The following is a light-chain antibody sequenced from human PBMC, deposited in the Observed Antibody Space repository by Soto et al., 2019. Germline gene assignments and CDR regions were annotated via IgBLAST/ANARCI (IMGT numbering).Light chain of an antibody. J-gene: IGLJ2*01. V-gene: IGLV4-69*01. CDR3: QTWGTGIIV. CDR1: SGHSSYA. CDR2: LNSDGRH. Sequence: QPVLTQSPSASASLGASVKLTCTLSSGHSSYAIAWRQQQPEKGPRYLMKLNSDGRHSKGDGIPDRFSGSSSGAERYLTISSHQSEDEADYYCQTWGTGIIVFGGGTKLTVL.